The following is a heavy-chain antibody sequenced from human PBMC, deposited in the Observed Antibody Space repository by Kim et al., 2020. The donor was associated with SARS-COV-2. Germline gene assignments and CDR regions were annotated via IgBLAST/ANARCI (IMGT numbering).Heavy chain of an antibody. CDR1: GGSISSSSYY. D-gene: IGHD3-3*01. V-gene: IGHV4-39*01. Sequence: SETLSLTCTVYGGSISSSSYYWGWIRQPPGKGLEWIGSIYYSGSTYYNPSLKSRVTISVDTSKNQFSLKLSSVTAADTAVYYCARSSTDYDFWSGYYHSGYYYYLDVWGKGTTVTVSS. CDR3: ARSSTDYDFWSGYYHSGYYYYLDV. J-gene: IGHJ6*03. CDR2: IYYSGST.